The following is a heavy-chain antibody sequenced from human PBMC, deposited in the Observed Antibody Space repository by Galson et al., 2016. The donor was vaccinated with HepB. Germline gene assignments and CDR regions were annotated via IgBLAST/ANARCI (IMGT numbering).Heavy chain of an antibody. V-gene: IGHV4-31*03. CDR1: GGSINSDGFY. CDR3: AGGRPGDLLGWFDP. D-gene: IGHD3-10*01. CDR2: IHYSGST. J-gene: IGHJ5*02. Sequence: TLSLTCTVSGGSINSDGFYWNWIRQHPGKGLEWIGYIHYSGSTYYNPSLKSRLTITVDTSKNQFSLKLTSVTAADTAVYYCAGGRPGDLLGWFDPWGQGTLVTVSS.